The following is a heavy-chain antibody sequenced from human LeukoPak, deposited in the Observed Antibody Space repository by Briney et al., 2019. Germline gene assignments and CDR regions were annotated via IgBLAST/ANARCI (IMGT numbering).Heavy chain of an antibody. V-gene: IGHV4-38-2*01. D-gene: IGHD3-3*01. Sequence: SESLSLTCAVSGYSISSGYYWGWIRPPPGKGLEWIGSIYHSGSTYYNPSLKSRVTISVDTSKNQFSLKLSSVTAADTAVYYCARHRTIFGVVNDAFDIWGQGTMVTVSS. CDR3: ARHRTIFGVVNDAFDI. J-gene: IGHJ3*02. CDR1: GYSISSGYY. CDR2: IYHSGST.